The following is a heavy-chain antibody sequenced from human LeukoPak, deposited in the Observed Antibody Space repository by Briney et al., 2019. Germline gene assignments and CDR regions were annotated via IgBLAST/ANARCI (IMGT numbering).Heavy chain of an antibody. D-gene: IGHD3-16*01. CDR1: GYKFTDDY. Sequence: GASVKVSCKASGYKFTDDYMHWVRHAPGQGLEFMGWINPDSGFTNYAQKFKGRVTMTRDTSISTAYLEVRSLTSDDTAVYYCAPTAEAYTSWWKVWGQGTLVTVSS. CDR2: INPDSGFT. CDR3: APTAEAYTSWWKV. V-gene: IGHV1-2*02. J-gene: IGHJ4*02.